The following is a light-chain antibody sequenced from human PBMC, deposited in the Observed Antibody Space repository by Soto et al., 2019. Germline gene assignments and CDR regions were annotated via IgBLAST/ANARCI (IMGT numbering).Light chain of an antibody. J-gene: IGKJ5*01. CDR1: QSVSSY. Sequence: EIVLTQSQATLSLSPGETATLSCRASQSVSSYLAWYQQKPGQAPRLLIYDASNRATGIPARFSGSGSGTDFTLTISSLEPEDFAVYYCQQRSNWPPRITFGQGTRLEIK. V-gene: IGKV3-11*01. CDR2: DAS. CDR3: QQRSNWPPRIT.